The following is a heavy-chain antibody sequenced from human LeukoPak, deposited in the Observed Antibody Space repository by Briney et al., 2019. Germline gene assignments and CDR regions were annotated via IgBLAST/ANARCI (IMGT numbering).Heavy chain of an antibody. Sequence: SETLSLTCTVSGGSISSYYWSWIQQPPGKGLEWIGYIYYSGSTNYNPSLKSRVTISVDTSKNQFSLKLSSVTAADTAVYYCARGVVGVAFDYWGQGTLVTVSS. CDR2: IYYSGST. CDR3: ARGVVGVAFDY. CDR1: GGSISSYY. D-gene: IGHD6-19*01. J-gene: IGHJ4*02. V-gene: IGHV4-59*01.